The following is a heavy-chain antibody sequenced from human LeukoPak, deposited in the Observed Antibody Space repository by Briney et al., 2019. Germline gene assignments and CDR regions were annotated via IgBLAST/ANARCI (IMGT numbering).Heavy chain of an antibody. J-gene: IGHJ4*02. Sequence: GGSLRLSCAASGFTFRSYTMSWVRQAPGKGLEWVSYISSSSSTIYYADSVKGRYTISRDNAKNSLFVQMNSLREEDTAVYFCAREVLTGSYYIDFWGQGTLVTVSS. D-gene: IGHD3-10*01. CDR3: AREVLTGSYYIDF. V-gene: IGHV3-48*02. CDR2: ISSSSSTI. CDR1: GFTFRSYT.